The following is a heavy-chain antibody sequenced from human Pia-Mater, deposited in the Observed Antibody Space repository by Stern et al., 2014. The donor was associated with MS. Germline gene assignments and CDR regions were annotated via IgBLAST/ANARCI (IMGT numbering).Heavy chain of an antibody. CDR1: GGSFSSFD. CDR3: ARHQGGVAAN. V-gene: IGHV1-69*01. J-gene: IGHJ4*02. D-gene: IGHD6-13*01. CDR2: IIPMFGVA. Sequence: VQLVESGAEVKKPESSVKVSCKASGGSFSSFDISWVRQAPGQGLEWLGEIIPMFGVANYAQNFQGRVTFTADESTSTAYMELSSLRSEDTAVYYCARHQGGVAANWGQGTLVTVSS.